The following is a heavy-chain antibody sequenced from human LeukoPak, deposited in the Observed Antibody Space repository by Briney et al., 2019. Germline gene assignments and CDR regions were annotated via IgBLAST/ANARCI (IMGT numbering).Heavy chain of an antibody. CDR1: GYTFTGYY. Sequence: ASVKVPCKASGYTFTGYYIHWVRQAPGQGLEWMGWINPNHGDTNYAQKFQDRVSMTRDTSISTAYMHLSRLRSADTAVYYCARSPHILTGENFDYWGQGTLLTVSS. D-gene: IGHD3-9*01. CDR2: INPNHGDT. CDR3: ARSPHILTGENFDY. V-gene: IGHV1-2*02. J-gene: IGHJ4*02.